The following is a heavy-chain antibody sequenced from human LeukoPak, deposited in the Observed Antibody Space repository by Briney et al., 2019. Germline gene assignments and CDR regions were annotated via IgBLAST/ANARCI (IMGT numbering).Heavy chain of an antibody. CDR1: GYRFTSYG. CDR2: INPNSGGT. CDR3: AREIEDTAMVKVLNAFDI. D-gene: IGHD5-18*01. J-gene: IGHJ3*02. Sequence: GASVKVSCKASGYRFTSYGISWVRQAPGQGLEWMGWINPNSGGTSYAQKFQGRVTMTRDTSISTAYMELSRLRSDDTAVYYCAREIEDTAMVKVLNAFDIWGQGTMVTVSS. V-gene: IGHV1-2*02.